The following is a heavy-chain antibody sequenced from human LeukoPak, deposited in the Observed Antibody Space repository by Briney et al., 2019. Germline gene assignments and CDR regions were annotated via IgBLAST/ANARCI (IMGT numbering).Heavy chain of an antibody. V-gene: IGHV1-69*13. CDR3: ARAAREYQLHSHYYYMDV. CDR1: GYTFTGYY. D-gene: IGHD2-2*01. CDR2: IIPIFGTA. Sequence: SVKVSCKASGYTFTGYYMHWVRQAPGQGLEWMGGIIPIFGTANYAQKFQGRVTITADESTSTAYMELSSLRSEDTAVYYCARAAREYQLHSHYYYMDVWGKGTTVTISS. J-gene: IGHJ6*03.